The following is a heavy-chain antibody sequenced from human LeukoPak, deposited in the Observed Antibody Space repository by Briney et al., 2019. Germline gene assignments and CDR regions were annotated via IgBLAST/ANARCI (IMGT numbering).Heavy chain of an antibody. Sequence: SETLSLTCTVSGGSITNSNYFWGWIRQPPGKGLEWIGSIYHSGSTYYNPSLKSRVTMSVDTSKNQFSLKLSSVTAADTAVYYCARDEDYYGSGSYSYWGQGTLVTVSS. CDR2: IYHSGST. CDR3: ARDEDYYGSGSYSY. V-gene: IGHV4-39*07. J-gene: IGHJ4*02. CDR1: GGSITNSNYF. D-gene: IGHD3-10*01.